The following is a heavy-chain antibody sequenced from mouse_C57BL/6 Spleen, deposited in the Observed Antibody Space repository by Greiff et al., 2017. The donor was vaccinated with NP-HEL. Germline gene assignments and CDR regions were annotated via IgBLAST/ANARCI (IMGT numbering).Heavy chain of an antibody. Sequence: QVQLQQSGAELVRPGTSVKVSCKASGYAFTNYLIEWVKQRPGQGLEWIGVINPGSGGTNYNEKFKGKATLTADKSSSTAYMQLSSLTSEDSAVYFCARSPGYYFDYWGQGTTLTDSS. CDR1: GYAFTNYL. J-gene: IGHJ2*01. V-gene: IGHV1-54*01. CDR3: ARSPGYYFDY. CDR2: INPGSGGT.